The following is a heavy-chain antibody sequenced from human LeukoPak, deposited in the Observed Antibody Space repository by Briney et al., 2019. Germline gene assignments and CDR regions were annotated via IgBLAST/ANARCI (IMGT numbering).Heavy chain of an antibody. D-gene: IGHD3-22*01. CDR3: ARLVDYDNSGDPDIFDI. CDR1: SGFISSYY. Sequence: PSETLSLTCIVSSGFISSYYWSWIRQTPGRGLEWIAFINYSGRIKYNPSLQSRVSISLDTSKNHFPLQLRSVMAADTAVYYCARLVDYDNSGDPDIFDIWGQGTIVSIS. CDR2: INYSGRI. J-gene: IGHJ3*02. V-gene: IGHV4-59*01.